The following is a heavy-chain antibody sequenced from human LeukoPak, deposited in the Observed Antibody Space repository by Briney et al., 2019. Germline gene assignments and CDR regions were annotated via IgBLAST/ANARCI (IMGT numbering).Heavy chain of an antibody. D-gene: IGHD3-22*01. CDR3: ARDSRRDSSGYSIDY. CDR1: GGSISSSSYY. J-gene: IGHJ4*02. V-gene: IGHV4-39*07. Sequence: PSETLSLTCTVSGGSISSSSYYWGWIRQPPGKGLEWIGSIYYSGSTNYNPSLKSRVTISVDTSKNQFSLKLSSVTAADTAVYYCARDSRRDSSGYSIDYWGQGTLVTVSS. CDR2: IYYSGST.